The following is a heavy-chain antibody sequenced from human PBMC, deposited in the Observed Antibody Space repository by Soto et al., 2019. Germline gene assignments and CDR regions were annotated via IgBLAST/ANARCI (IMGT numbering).Heavy chain of an antibody. J-gene: IGHJ4*02. CDR1: GGTFSSYA. CDR2: IIPIFGTA. D-gene: IGHD3-9*01. V-gene: IGHV1-69*06. CDR3: ARELRLRYFDVAPFDY. Sequence: GASVKVSCKASGGTFSSYAISWVRQAPGQGLEWMGGIIPIFGTANYAQKFQGRVTITADKSTSTAYMELSSLRSEDTAVYYCARELRLRYFDVAPFDYWGQGTLVTVSS.